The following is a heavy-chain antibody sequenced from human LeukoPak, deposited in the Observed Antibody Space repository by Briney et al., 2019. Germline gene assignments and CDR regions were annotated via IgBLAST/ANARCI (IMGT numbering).Heavy chain of an antibody. CDR3: ESPVSGSSGWYYKY. V-gene: IGHV4-34*01. J-gene: IGHJ4*02. CDR2: INHSGST. Sequence: SETLSLTCAVYGGSFSGYYWSWIRQPPGKGLEWIGEINHSGSTNYDPSLKSRVTISVDTSKNQFSLKLSSVTAADTAVYYCESPVSGSSGWYYKYWGQGTLVTVSS. D-gene: IGHD6-19*01. CDR1: GGSFSGYY.